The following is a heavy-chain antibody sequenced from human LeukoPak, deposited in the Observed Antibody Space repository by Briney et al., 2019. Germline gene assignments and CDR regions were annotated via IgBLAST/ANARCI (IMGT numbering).Heavy chain of an antibody. V-gene: IGHV4-59*11. CDR3: ARVFKSGYYYYMDV. J-gene: IGHJ6*03. CDR2: IYYSGST. Sequence: SETLSLTCTVSGGSISSHYWSWIRQPPGKGLEWIGYIYYSGSTSYNPSLKSRVTISVDTSKNQFSLKLSSVTAADTAVYYCARVFKSGYYYYMDVWGKGTTVTVSS. CDR1: GGSISSHY.